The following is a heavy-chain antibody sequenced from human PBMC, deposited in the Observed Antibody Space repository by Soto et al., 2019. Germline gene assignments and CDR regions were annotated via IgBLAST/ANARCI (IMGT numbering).Heavy chain of an antibody. CDR3: ATTQIGYCSGGSCYSDEY. CDR2: INHSGST. V-gene: IGHV4-34*01. D-gene: IGHD2-15*01. CDR1: GGSFSGYY. Sequence: SEKLSLTCAVYGGSFSGYYWSWIRQPPGKGLEWIGEINHSGSTNYNPSLKSRVTISVDTSKNQFSLKLSSVTAADTAVYYCATTQIGYCSGGSCYSDEYWGHGTLVTVS. J-gene: IGHJ4*01.